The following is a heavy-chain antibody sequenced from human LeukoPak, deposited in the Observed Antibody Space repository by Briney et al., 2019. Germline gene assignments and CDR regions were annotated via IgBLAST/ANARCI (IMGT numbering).Heavy chain of an antibody. CDR2: LSDGGGGA. CDR1: GFSLSSFG. D-gene: IGHD2-15*01. V-gene: IGHV3-23*01. J-gene: IGHJ6*03. Sequence: GGSLRLSCAASGFSLSSFGMTWVRQAPGKGLEWVSTLSDGGGGAYYADSVKGRFTISRDNSKNTLYLQMNSLRAEDTALYYCAREGYCSGGSCGLYYYYYYMDVWGKGTTVTVSS. CDR3: AREGYCSGGSCGLYYYYYYMDV.